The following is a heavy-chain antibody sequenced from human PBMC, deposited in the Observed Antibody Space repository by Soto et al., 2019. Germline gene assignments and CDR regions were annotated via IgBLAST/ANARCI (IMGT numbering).Heavy chain of an antibody. Sequence: QVQLVQSGVEVKKPGASVKVSCQASGYTFTNYGITWLRQAPGQGLEWMGWVSAYNRNTNYAQRLQDRVTMTTDTSTRTAYMELRNLKSDDTAIYCCARERQYEPLLYWGQGTLVTVSS. CDR2: VSAYNRNT. V-gene: IGHV1-18*01. D-gene: IGHD2-2*01. CDR3: ARERQYEPLLY. J-gene: IGHJ4*02. CDR1: GYTFTNYG.